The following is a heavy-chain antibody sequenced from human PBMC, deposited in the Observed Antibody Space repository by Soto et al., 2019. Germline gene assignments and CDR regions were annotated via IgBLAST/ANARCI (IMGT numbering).Heavy chain of an antibody. J-gene: IGHJ6*02. Sequence: GGSLRLSCAASGFTFSSYGMHWVRQAPGKGLEWVAVISYDGSNKYFVVSVKGRFTISRDNSMTTLFLQMNSLRAEDTVVYYCAKGGGGEWELLLNNNYYYYGMDVWGQGTTVTVSS. CDR2: ISYDGSNK. D-gene: IGHD1-26*01. CDR3: AKGGGGEWELLLNNNYYYYGMDV. V-gene: IGHV3-30*18. CDR1: GFTFSSYG.